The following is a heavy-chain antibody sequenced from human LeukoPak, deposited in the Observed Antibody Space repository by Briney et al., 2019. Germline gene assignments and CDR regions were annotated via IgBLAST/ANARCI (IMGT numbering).Heavy chain of an antibody. CDR1: GFTFSSYA. Sequence: GGSLRLSCAASGFTFSSYAMSWVRQAPGKGLEWVSGMSPSGGSTYYADSVKGRFTISRDNSRNTMYLQMNSLRAEDTAVYYCANTIGYCTSSSCYPVDYWGQGTLVTVSS. CDR2: MSPSGGST. V-gene: IGHV3-23*01. CDR3: ANTIGYCTSSSCYPVDY. D-gene: IGHD2-2*01. J-gene: IGHJ4*02.